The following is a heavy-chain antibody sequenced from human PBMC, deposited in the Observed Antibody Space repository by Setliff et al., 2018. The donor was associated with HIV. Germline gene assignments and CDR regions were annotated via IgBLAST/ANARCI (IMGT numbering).Heavy chain of an antibody. J-gene: IGHJ3*02. CDR1: GFSFRNSFYN. V-gene: IGHV4-39*01. D-gene: IGHD3-16*01. CDR2: IYYSGTT. Sequence: SETLSLTCNVSGFSFRNSFYNWGWIRQPPGKGLEWIGTIYYSGTTYYKPSLKSRVTMSIDTSQNQFSLKLTSVTATDTAVYYCARFIGAFDIWGQGTMVTVSS. CDR3: ARFIGAFDI.